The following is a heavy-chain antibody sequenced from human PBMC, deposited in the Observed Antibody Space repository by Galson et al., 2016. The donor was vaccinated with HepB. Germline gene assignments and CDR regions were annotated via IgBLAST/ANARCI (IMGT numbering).Heavy chain of an antibody. J-gene: IGHJ4*02. CDR3: VLAVAATGFDY. V-gene: IGHV1-2*02. D-gene: IGHD6-19*01. Sequence: SVKVSCKASGYIFTGFYIQWVREAPGQGLEWMGWINPNSGGTNYAQKFQGRVTLTRDRSIGTAYMDLSSLRSDDSAVYYCVLAVAATGFDYWGQGTLVTVSS. CDR2: INPNSGGT. CDR1: GYIFTGFY.